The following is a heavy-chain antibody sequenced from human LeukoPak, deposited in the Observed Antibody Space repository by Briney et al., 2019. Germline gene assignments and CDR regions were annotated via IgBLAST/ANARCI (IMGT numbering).Heavy chain of an antibody. V-gene: IGHV3-23*01. Sequence: GGSLRLSCAASGFTFSSYAMSWVRQAPGKGLEWVSAISGSGGSTYYADSVKGRFTISRDNSKNTLYLQMNSLRAEDTAVYYCANGRYYDFWSGYTEYFQDWGQGTLVTVSS. CDR1: GFTFSSYA. CDR2: ISGSGGST. J-gene: IGHJ1*01. CDR3: ANGRYYDFWSGYTEYFQD. D-gene: IGHD3-3*01.